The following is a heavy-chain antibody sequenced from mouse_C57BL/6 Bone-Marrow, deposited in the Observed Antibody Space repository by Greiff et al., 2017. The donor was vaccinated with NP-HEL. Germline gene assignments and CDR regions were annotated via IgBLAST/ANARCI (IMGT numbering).Heavy chain of an antibody. CDR2: ISDGGSYT. J-gene: IGHJ1*03. CDR1: GFTFSSYA. Sequence: EVHLVESGGGLVKPGGSLKLSCAASGFTFSSYAMSWVRQTPEKRLEWVATISDGGSYTYYPDNVKGRFTISRDNAKNNLYLQMSHLKSEDTAMYYCARDGVYDGYLWYFDVWGTGTTVTVSS. V-gene: IGHV5-4*01. D-gene: IGHD2-3*01. CDR3: ARDGVYDGYLWYFDV.